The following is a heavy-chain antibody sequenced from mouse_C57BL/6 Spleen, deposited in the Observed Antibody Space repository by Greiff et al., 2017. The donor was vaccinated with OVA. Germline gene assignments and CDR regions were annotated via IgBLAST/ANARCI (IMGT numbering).Heavy chain of an antibody. V-gene: IGHV5-17*01. CDR3: ARGWSYDWGNYFDY. CDR2: ISSGSSTI. Sequence: EVKLQESGGGLVKPGGSLKLSCAASGFTFSDYGMHWVRQAPEKGLEWVAYISSGSSTIYYADTVKGRFTISRDNAKNTLFLQMTSLRSEDTAMYYCARGWSYDWGNYFDYWGQGTTLTVSS. CDR1: GFTFSDYG. J-gene: IGHJ2*01. D-gene: IGHD2-12*01.